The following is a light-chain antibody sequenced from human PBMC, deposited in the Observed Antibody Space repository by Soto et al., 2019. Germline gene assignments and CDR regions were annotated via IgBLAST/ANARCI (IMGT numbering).Light chain of an antibody. CDR1: QSIDSD. J-gene: IGKJ4*01. CDR3: QKCSYGLT. Sequence: EIMMTQSPANVSAFRGERATITCRASQSIDSDLAWYQQKPAQAPRLLIYGASSRATGVPARFSGSGSGTEFTLTIMSLQSDEFAVYYCQKCSYGLTFGAGTKVEIK. V-gene: IGKV3-15*01. CDR2: GAS.